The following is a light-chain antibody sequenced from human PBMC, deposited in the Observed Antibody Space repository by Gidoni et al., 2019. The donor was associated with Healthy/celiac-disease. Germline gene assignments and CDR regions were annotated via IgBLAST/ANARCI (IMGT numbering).Light chain of an antibody. J-gene: IGKJ3*01. Sequence: DNQMTQSPSSLSASVGDRVTITCRASQSISSYLNWYQQKPGKAPKLLIYAASSLQSGVPSRFSGSGSGTDFTLTISSLQPEDFATYYCQQSYSTPRYTFGPXTKVDIK. CDR3: QQSYSTPRYT. V-gene: IGKV1-39*01. CDR2: AAS. CDR1: QSISSY.